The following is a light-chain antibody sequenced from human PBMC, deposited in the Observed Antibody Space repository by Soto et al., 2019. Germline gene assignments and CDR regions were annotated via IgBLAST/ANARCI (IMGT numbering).Light chain of an antibody. CDR3: QQSYSTPFT. CDR2: AAS. Sequence: DIQMTQSPSSLSASVGDRVTITCRASQSISSYLNWYQQKPGKAPKLLIYAASSLQSGVPSRFSGSGSGTDFTLTISSLQPEDFATYSCQQSYSTPFTFGGGTKVEIK. V-gene: IGKV1-39*01. J-gene: IGKJ4*01. CDR1: QSISSY.